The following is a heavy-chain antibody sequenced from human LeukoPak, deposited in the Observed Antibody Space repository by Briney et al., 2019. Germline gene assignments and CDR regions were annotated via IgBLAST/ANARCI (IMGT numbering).Heavy chain of an antibody. V-gene: IGHV4-59*08. CDR1: GGSLSNYY. D-gene: IGHD4-17*01. CDR3: ARQSRDGDYIAKLFDY. CDR2: IYYSGSI. J-gene: IGHJ4*02. Sequence: SETLCLTCTVSGGSLSNYYWSWIRQPPGKGLEWIGYIYYSGSINYNPSLKSRVTISVDMSKNQFSLQLSSVTAADTAVYYCARQSRDGDYIAKLFDYWGQGTLVTVSS.